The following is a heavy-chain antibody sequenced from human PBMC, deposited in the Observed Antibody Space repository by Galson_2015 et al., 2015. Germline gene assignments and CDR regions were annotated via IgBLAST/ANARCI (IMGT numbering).Heavy chain of an antibody. J-gene: IGHJ5*01. CDR1: GGSISSGGYY. CDR2: TTDGKSA. CDR3: ARFNYEENWFDS. Sequence: ETLSLTCTVSGGSISSGGYYWSWIRQPPGKGLEWIGFTTDGKSAKYEPSLEGRVTISGDATKNQISLKLTSVTAADTAVYYCARFNYEENWFDSWGQGTPVTVSS. D-gene: IGHD3-16*01. V-gene: IGHV4-61*08.